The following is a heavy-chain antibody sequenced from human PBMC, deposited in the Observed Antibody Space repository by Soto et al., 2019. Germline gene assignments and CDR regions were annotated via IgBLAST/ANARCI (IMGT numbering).Heavy chain of an antibody. CDR3: ARDLRFLEWLLPLDY. CDR2: ISAYNGNT. D-gene: IGHD3-3*01. CDR1: GYTFTSYG. V-gene: IGHV1-18*04. J-gene: IGHJ4*02. Sequence: ASVKVSCKASGYTFTSYGISWVRQAPGQGLEWMGWISAYNGNTNYAQKLQGRVTMTTDTSTSTAYMEPRSLRSDDTAVYYCARDLRFLEWLLPLDYWGQGTLVTISS.